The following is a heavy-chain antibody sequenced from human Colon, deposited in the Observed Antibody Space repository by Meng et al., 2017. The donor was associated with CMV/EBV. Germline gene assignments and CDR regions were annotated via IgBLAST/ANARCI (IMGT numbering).Heavy chain of an antibody. J-gene: IGHJ4*02. CDR3: ASSVTGRY. V-gene: IGHV3-66*02. D-gene: IGHD3-10*01. Sequence: GESLKISCAASGFTVSSNYMSWVRQAPGKGLEWVSVIYSGGSTYYADSVKGRFTISRDNSKNTLYLQMNSLRAEDTAVYYCASSVTGRYWGQGTLVTVSS. CDR2: IYSGGST. CDR1: GFTVSSNY.